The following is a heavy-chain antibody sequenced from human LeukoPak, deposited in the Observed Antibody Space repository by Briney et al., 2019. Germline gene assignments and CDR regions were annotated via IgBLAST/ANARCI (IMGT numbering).Heavy chain of an antibody. V-gene: IGHV3-74*01. CDR2: INGDGSWT. CDR3: VSFYETY. J-gene: IGHJ4*02. CDR1: GNYW. Sequence: GGSLRLSCAASGNYWMHWVRQAPGKGLVWVSHINGDGSWTTYADSVKGRFAISKDNAKNTVYLQMNNLRAEDTAVYYCVSFYETYWGRGTLVTVSS. D-gene: IGHD2-2*01.